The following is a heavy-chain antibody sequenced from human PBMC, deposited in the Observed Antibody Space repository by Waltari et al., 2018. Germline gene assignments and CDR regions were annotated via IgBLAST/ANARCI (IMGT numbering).Heavy chain of an antibody. J-gene: IGHJ4*02. D-gene: IGHD1-26*01. CDR2: IWYDGSNK. V-gene: IGHV3-33*01. CDR3: ARDRSGSYLTHYFDY. Sequence: QVQLVESGGGVVQPGRSLRLSCAASGFTFSSYGMHWVRQAPGKGLEWVAVIWYDGSNKYYADSVKGRFTISRDNSKNTLYLQMNSLRAEDTAMYYCARDRSGSYLTHYFDYWGQGTLVTVSS. CDR1: GFTFSSYG.